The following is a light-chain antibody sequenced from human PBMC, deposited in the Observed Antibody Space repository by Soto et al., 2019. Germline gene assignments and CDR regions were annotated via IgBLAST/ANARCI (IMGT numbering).Light chain of an antibody. CDR3: SSYTRDSTPL. Sequence: QSALTQPASESGSPGQSITISCTGTSRDVGGYKYVSWYQQHPGSAPKLLIYEVSTRPSGVSNRFSGSKSGNTASLTISGLQAEDDADYYCSSYTRDSTPLFGGGIKLTVL. J-gene: IGLJ2*01. CDR2: EVS. V-gene: IGLV2-14*01. CDR1: SRDVGGYKY.